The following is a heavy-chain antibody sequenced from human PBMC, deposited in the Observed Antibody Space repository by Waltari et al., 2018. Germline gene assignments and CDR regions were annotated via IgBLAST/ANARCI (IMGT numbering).Heavy chain of an antibody. CDR1: GGSISNDYW. CDR3: ARVGDYHGSGRFGLDV. J-gene: IGHJ6*02. D-gene: IGHD3-10*01. V-gene: IGHV4-4*02. Sequence: QVQLQESGPGLVKPSGTLSLTCAVSGGSISNDYWWNWVRQPPGKGLEWIGEIYHSGRPNYSPSLESRITMSVDKSNNQFSLRLSSVTAADTAVYYCARVGDYHGSGRFGLDVWGQGTRVTVSS. CDR2: IYHSGRP.